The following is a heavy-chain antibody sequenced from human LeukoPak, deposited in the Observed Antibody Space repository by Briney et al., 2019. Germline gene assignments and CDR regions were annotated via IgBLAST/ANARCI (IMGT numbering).Heavy chain of an antibody. V-gene: IGHV4-34*01. D-gene: IGHD3-3*01. CDR3: AGYQFWFQNDV. CDR2: IYPSGAT. J-gene: IGHJ4*02. CDR1: GGSFSANY. Sequence: SETLSLTCAVSGGSFSANYWSWIRQPPGGGLEWIAEIYPSGATQYNSSLTGRVTISADRSKSQFSLRLSSVTAADTAVYYCAGYQFWFQNDVWGQGTLVTVSS.